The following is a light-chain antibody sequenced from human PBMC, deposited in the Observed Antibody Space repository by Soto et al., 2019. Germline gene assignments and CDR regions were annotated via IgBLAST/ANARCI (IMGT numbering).Light chain of an antibody. CDR3: QQRCNCPRT. J-gene: IGKJ1*01. CDR1: QHVTNY. CDR2: YAS. Sequence: DIVSPQPHSILFLFPGGRAILSSIPSQHVTNYLAWYQQKPGQAPRLLFYYASNRASGIPARFSGSGSGTDFTLTISGLEPEDVAVYYCQQRCNCPRTFGQGTKVDIK. V-gene: IGKV3-11*01.